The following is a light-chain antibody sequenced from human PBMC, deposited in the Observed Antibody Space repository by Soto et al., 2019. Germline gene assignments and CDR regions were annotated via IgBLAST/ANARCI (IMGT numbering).Light chain of an antibody. Sequence: ILLAQAPATLSVSPGERATVSWRASQSVSNNLAWYQQKPGQAPRLLIYDASNRATGIPDRFSGSGSGTDFTLTINRLEPEDFAVYCCQQYGGSPPTFGQGTKVDIK. V-gene: IGKV3-20*01. CDR2: DAS. CDR3: QQYGGSPPT. CDR1: QSVSNN. J-gene: IGKJ1*01.